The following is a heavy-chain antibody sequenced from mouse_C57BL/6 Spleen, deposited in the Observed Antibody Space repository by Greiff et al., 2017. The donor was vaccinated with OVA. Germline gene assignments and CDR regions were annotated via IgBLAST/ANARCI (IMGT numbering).Heavy chain of an antibody. V-gene: IGHV1-15*01. Sequence: VKLMESGAELVRPGASVTLSCKASGYTFTDYEMHWVKQTPVHGLEWIGAIDPETGGTAYNQKFKGKAILTADKSSSTAYMELRSLTSEDSAVYYCTRWDSNFDYWGQGTTLTVSS. CDR1: GYTFTDYE. D-gene: IGHD2-5*01. CDR2: IDPETGGT. CDR3: TRWDSNFDY. J-gene: IGHJ2*01.